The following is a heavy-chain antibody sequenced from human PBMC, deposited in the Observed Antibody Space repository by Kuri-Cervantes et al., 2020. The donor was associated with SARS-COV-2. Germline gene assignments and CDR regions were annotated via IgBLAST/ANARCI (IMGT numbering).Heavy chain of an antibody. J-gene: IGHJ3*01. CDR2: ISYDGNNK. Sequence: GGSLRLSCAAPGFTFNNYGIHWVRQAPGRGLEWVAFISYDGNNKYYAESVKGRFTISGDDSKNTLYLQMNSLRTEDTAVYYCAKSFYGLSTNRGAFDVWGQGTMVTVSS. V-gene: IGHV3-30*18. D-gene: IGHD3-10*01. CDR1: GFTFNNYG. CDR3: AKSFYGLSTNRGAFDV.